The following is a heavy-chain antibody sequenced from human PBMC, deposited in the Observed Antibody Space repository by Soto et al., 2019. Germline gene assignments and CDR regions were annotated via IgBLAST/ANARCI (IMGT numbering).Heavy chain of an antibody. Sequence: EVQLVESGGGLVQPGGSLRLSCAASGFTVSSNYMSWVRQAPGKGLEWVSVIYSGGSTYYADSVKGRFTISRDNSKNTLCLQMSSLRAEHTAVYYCARARIQLWSPIDYWGQGTLVTVSS. CDR1: GFTVSSNY. CDR3: ARARIQLWSPIDY. J-gene: IGHJ4*02. CDR2: IYSGGST. D-gene: IGHD5-18*01. V-gene: IGHV3-66*01.